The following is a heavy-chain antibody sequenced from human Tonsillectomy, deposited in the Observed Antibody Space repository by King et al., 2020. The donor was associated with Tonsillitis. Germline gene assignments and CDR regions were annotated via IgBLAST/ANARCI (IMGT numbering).Heavy chain of an antibody. V-gene: IGHV3-13*01. CDR3: AGARYVQGFYYYAIDV. CDR1: EFIFNNYD. Sequence: VQLVESGGDLVQPGGSLRLSCEASEFIFNNYDMHWVRQTTGKGLEWVTAIGAAGDTYYADSVKGRFTISRENAKNSLYLQMNSLRAGDTAVYYCAGARYVQGFYYYAIDVWGQGTTVTVSS. D-gene: IGHD1-1*01. CDR2: IGAAGDT. J-gene: IGHJ6*02.